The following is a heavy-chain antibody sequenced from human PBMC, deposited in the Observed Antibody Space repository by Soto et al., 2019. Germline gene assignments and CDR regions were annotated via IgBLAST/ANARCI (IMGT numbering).Heavy chain of an antibody. J-gene: IGHJ4*02. CDR3: AKDLFLQGYFGSGNYYALDY. D-gene: IGHD3-10*01. CDR1: RFTFTNYV. V-gene: IGHV3-23*01. CDR2: ISGSGTST. Sequence: EGSLRLSCAASRFTFTNYVMNWVRQAPGKGLEWVSGISGSGTSTWYADSVKGRFTISRDTSKNTLYLQMNSLRAEDTAVYYCAKDLFLQGYFGSGNYYALDYWGQGTLVTVSS.